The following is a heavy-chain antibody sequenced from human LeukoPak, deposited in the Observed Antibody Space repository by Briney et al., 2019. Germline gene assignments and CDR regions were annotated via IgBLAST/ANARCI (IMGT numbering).Heavy chain of an antibody. CDR2: INPSGGST. Sequence: ASVKVSCKASGYTFTSYGISWVRQAPGQGLEWMGIINPSGGSTSYAQKFQGRVTMTRDMSTSTVYMELSSLRSEDTAVYYCARSPRIAVPGGNDPGQYYFDYWGQGTLVTVSS. J-gene: IGHJ4*02. D-gene: IGHD6-19*01. CDR1: GYTFTSYG. V-gene: IGHV1-46*01. CDR3: ARSPRIAVPGGNDPGQYYFDY.